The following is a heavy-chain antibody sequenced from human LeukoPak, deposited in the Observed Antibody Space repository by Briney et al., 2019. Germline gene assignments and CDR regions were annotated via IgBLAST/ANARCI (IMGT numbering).Heavy chain of an antibody. D-gene: IGHD6-13*01. Sequence: ASVKVSCKASGGTFSSYAISWVRQAPGQGLEWMGRIIPILGIANYAQKFQGRVTITADKSTSTAYMELSSLRSEDTAVYYCARGVQGEGGAAAGSYYFDYWGQGTLVTVSS. J-gene: IGHJ4*02. V-gene: IGHV1-69*04. CDR2: IIPILGIA. CDR3: ARGVQGEGGAAAGSYYFDY. CDR1: GGTFSSYA.